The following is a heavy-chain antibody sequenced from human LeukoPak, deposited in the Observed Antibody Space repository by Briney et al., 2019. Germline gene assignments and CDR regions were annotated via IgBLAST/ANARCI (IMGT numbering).Heavy chain of an antibody. CDR1: GFTFSSYA. D-gene: IGHD3-3*01. CDR3: ARDGHHKYYDFWSGYPYYFDY. J-gene: IGHJ4*02. Sequence: RGSLRLSCAASGFTFSSYAMSWVRQAPGKGLEWVSAISGSGGSTYYADSVKGRFTISRDNAKNSLYLQMNSLRAEDTAVYYCARDGHHKYYDFWSGYPYYFDYWGQGTLVTVSS. V-gene: IGHV3-23*01. CDR2: ISGSGGST.